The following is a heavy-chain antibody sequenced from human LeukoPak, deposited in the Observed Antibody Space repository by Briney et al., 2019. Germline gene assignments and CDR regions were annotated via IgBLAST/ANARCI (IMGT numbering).Heavy chain of an antibody. CDR3: ARILGYYDSSGYRTPTFDY. CDR2: IHYSGNT. V-gene: IGHV4-59*01. CDR1: DFSIISYY. J-gene: IGHJ4*02. D-gene: IGHD3-22*01. Sequence: SETLSLTCTVSDFSIISYYWTWIRQPPGKGLEWIGDIHYSGNTNYNPSLRSRVTISLNMSKKQFSLKLSSVTAADTAVYFCARILGYYDSSGYRTPTFDYWGQGTLVTVSS.